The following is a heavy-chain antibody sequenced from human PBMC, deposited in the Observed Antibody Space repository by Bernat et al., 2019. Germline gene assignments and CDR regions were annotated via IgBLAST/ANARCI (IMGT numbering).Heavy chain of an antibody. CDR3: ARDGLVYARSSYMDV. V-gene: IGHV3-21*05. J-gene: IGHJ6*03. CDR2: ISDVSSHI. CDR1: GFTFSTYS. Sequence: EVQLVESGGGLVKPGESLRLSCAASGFTFSTYSMNWVRQAPGKGLAWISYISDVSSHIYYADSVRGRFTISRDNAKNSLYLQMNSLRVEDTAVYYCARDGLVYARSSYMDVWGKGTTVTVSS. D-gene: IGHD2-8*01.